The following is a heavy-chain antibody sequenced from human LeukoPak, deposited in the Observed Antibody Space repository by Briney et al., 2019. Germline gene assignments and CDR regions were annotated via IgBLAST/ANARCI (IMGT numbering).Heavy chain of an antibody. D-gene: IGHD6-13*01. CDR1: GFTVSSNY. J-gene: IGHJ4*02. CDR2: IYSGGST. V-gene: IGHV3-66*02. Sequence: GGSLRLSCAASGFTVSSNYMSWVRQAPGKGLEWVSVIYSGGSTYYADSVKGRFTISRDNSKNTLYLQMNSLRVEDTAVYSCAKDRDGSWSFVGYWGQGTLVTVSS. CDR3: AKDRDGSWSFVGY.